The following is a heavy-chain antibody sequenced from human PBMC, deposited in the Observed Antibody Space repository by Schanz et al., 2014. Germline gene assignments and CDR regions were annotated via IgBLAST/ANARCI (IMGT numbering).Heavy chain of an antibody. J-gene: IGHJ2*01. V-gene: IGHV3-23*04. Sequence: EVQLAESGGGLVQPGGSLRLSCTASGFTFSDYWMSWVRQAPGKGPEWVSGISGSGASTYYADSVKGRFTISRDNSNKTVDLQMNSLRAEDTAIYYCATDAPYPFELWGRGTLITVSS. CDR1: GFTFSDYW. CDR3: ATDAPYPFEL. CDR2: ISGSGAST.